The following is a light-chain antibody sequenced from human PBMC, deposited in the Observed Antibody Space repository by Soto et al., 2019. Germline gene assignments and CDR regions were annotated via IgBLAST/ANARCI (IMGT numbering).Light chain of an antibody. CDR3: QQYNDWPRT. CDR2: GAS. Sequence: EIVMTQSPATLSVSPGDRATLSCRASQTVFSNLAWYQQKPGQAPGLLIYGASTRPTGIPARFTGRGSGTEFTLTISSLQSEDFEVYYCQQYNDWPRTFGQGTKVEIK. V-gene: IGKV3-15*01. CDR1: QTVFSN. J-gene: IGKJ1*01.